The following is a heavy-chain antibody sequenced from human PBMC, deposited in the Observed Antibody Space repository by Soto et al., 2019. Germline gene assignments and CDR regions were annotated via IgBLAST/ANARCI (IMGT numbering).Heavy chain of an antibody. Sequence: ASVEVCCEASGYTFTNIGVTWVRRPPGQGLEWMGWISAYTDTPKYAQKFQGRVTMTIDTSTSKAHIELMSNTSDEKDVYYCARVIPGVEAWFDPWGQGTLVTVSS. CDR1: GYTFTNIG. D-gene: IGHD2-2*01. CDR2: ISAYTDTP. V-gene: IGHV1-18*01. J-gene: IGHJ5*02. CDR3: ARVIPGVEAWFDP.